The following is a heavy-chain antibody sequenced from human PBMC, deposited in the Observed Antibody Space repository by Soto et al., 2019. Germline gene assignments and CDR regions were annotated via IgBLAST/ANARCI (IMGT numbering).Heavy chain of an antibody. V-gene: IGHV3-23*01. D-gene: IGHD3-10*01. CDR2: ISGSGGST. CDR1: GFTFSSYA. J-gene: IGHJ6*02. Sequence: PGGSLRLSCAASGFTFSSYAMSWVRQAPGKGLEWVSAISGSGGSTYYADSVKGRFTISRDNSKNTLYLQMNSLRAEDTAVYYCAKDISPNFPHYGSGSYGYYYYGMDVWGQGTTVTVSS. CDR3: AKDISPNFPHYGSGSYGYYYYGMDV.